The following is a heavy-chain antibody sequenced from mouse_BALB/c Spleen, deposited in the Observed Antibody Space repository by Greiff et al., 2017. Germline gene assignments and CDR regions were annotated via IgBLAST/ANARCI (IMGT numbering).Heavy chain of an antibody. Sequence: EVQLQESGPGLVKPSQSLSLTCSVTGYSITSGYYWNWIRQFPGNKLEWMGYISYDGSNNYNPSLKNRISITRDTSKNQFFLKLNSVTTEDTATYYCAREDTTVDYWGQGTTLTVSS. J-gene: IGHJ2*01. V-gene: IGHV3-6*02. CDR2: ISYDGSN. CDR3: AREDTTVDY. CDR1: GYSITSGYY. D-gene: IGHD1-1*01.